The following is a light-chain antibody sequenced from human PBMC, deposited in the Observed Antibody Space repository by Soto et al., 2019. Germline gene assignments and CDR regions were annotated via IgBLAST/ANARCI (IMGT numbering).Light chain of an antibody. V-gene: IGLV1-40*01. J-gene: IGLJ2*01. CDR3: QSYVSRLRVSV. Sequence: QSVLTQPPSVSGAPGQRVTISCTGSSSNIGAGYDVHWYQQLPGTAPKLLIYGNSNRPSGVPDGFSGSKSGTSASLAITGXXXXXXXXXYCQSYVSRLRVSVFGVGTKLTV. CDR2: GNS. CDR1: SSNIGAGYD.